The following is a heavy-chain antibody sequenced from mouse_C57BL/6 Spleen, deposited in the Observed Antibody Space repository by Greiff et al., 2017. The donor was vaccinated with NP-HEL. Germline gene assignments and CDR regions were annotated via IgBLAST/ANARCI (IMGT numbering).Heavy chain of an antibody. CDR3: ARYGYDY. D-gene: IGHD2-2*01. J-gene: IGHJ2*01. V-gene: IGHV14-3*01. CDR1: GFTITNTY. Sequence: VQLQQSVAELVRPGASVKLSCTASGFTITNTYMNWVKQRPEKGLEWIGRIDPANGNTKYDPKFQVKATITADTSSNTAYLQLSSLTSEDTAIYDCARYGYDYWGQGTTLTVSA. CDR2: IDPANGNT.